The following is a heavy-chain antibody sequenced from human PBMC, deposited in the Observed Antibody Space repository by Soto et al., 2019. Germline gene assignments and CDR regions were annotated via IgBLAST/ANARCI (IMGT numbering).Heavy chain of an antibody. J-gene: IGHJ4*03. V-gene: IGHV1-69*02. CDR1: GGTFSSYT. CDR3: ASPYYYDSSGYYFY. D-gene: IGHD3-22*01. CDR2: IIPILGIA. Sequence: ATSVKVSCKASGGTFSSYTSRWVRQAPGQGLEWMGRIIPILGIANYAQKFQGRVTITADKSTSTAYMELSSLRSEDTAVYYCASPYYYDSSGYYFYWGQGTMVTVSS.